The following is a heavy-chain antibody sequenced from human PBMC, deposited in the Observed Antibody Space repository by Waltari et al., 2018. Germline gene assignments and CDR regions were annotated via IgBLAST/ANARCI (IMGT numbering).Heavy chain of an antibody. Sequence: QVQLQESGPGLVKPSGTLSLTCAVPGGSIRSSNWWSWVRQPPGKGLEWIGEIYHSGSTNYNPSLKSRVTISVDKSKNQFSLKLSSVTAADTAVYYCAARYSSGWYSTLYWGQGTLVTISS. J-gene: IGHJ4*02. CDR3: AARYSSGWYSTLY. D-gene: IGHD6-19*01. CDR1: GGSIRSSNW. CDR2: IYHSGST. V-gene: IGHV4-4*02.